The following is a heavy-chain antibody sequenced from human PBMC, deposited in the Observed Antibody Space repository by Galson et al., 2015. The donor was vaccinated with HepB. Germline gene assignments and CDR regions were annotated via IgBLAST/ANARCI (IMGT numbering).Heavy chain of an antibody. CDR3: ARVAYYDSSGGFDY. Sequence: SVKVSCKASGGTFSSYTISWVRQAPGQGLEWMGRIIPILGTANYAQKFQGRVTITADKSTSTAYMELSSLRSEDTAVYYCARVAYYDSSGGFDYWGQGTLVTVSS. J-gene: IGHJ4*02. CDR2: IIPILGTA. V-gene: IGHV1-69*08. D-gene: IGHD3-22*01. CDR1: GGTFSSYT.